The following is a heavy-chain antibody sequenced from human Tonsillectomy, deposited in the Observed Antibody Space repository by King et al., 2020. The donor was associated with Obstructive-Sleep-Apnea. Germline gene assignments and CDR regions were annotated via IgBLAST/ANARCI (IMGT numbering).Heavy chain of an antibody. CDR2: IHQAGSEK. J-gene: IGHJ4*02. V-gene: IGHV3-7*03. CDR1: GFIFSSYW. D-gene: IGHD1-26*01. CDR3: ASGSIPFFVY. Sequence: VQLVESGGGLVQPGGSLRLSCAASGFIFSSYWMSWVRQAPGKGLEWVAHIHQAGSEKYYLDSVKGRFTISRDNAKNSLYLQMNSLRAEDTAVYYCASGSIPFFVYWGQGTLVTVSS.